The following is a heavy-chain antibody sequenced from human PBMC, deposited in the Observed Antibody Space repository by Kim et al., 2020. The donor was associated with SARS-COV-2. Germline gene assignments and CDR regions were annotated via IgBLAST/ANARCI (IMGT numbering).Heavy chain of an antibody. CDR3: ARDPVSYGVTYFDY. CDR1: GFTFSSYS. Sequence: GGSLRLSCAASGFTFSSYSMNWVRQAPGKGLEWVSSISSSSSYIYYADSVKGRFTISRDNAKNSLYLQMNSLRAEDTAVYYCARDPVSYGVTYFDYWGQGTLVTVSS. D-gene: IGHD4-17*01. J-gene: IGHJ4*02. V-gene: IGHV3-21*01. CDR2: ISSSSSYI.